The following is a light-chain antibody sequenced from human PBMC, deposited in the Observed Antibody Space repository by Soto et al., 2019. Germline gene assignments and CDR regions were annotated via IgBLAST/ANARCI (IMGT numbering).Light chain of an antibody. J-gene: IGKJ1*01. CDR3: QEYGSSRT. Sequence: ESVLTQSPGTLSLSPGESVTLSCRASQSVGSNYLAWYQQKPGQAPRLLIYGASNRATGIPDRFSGSGSGTDFTLTISRLEPEDFAVYYCQEYGSSRTFGQGTKVDIK. V-gene: IGKV3-20*01. CDR2: GAS. CDR1: QSVGSNY.